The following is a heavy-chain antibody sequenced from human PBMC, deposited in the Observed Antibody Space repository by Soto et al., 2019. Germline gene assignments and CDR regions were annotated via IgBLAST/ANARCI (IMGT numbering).Heavy chain of an antibody. J-gene: IGHJ6*02. Sequence: SETLSLTCTVSGGSMSSGDYYWSWIRQPPGKGLEWIGCMFHSGLTYYNPSLKSRVTLSVDTSKNQFSVRLNSVTAADTAVYYCAPLSVSLSGPYGIHVWGQGTTVTVSS. CDR3: APLSVSLSGPYGIHV. V-gene: IGHV4-39*01. CDR2: MFHSGLT. CDR1: GGSMSSGDYY. D-gene: IGHD2-15*01.